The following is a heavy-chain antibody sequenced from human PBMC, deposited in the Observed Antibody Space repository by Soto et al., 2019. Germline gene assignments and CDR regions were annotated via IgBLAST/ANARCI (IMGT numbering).Heavy chain of an antibody. CDR2: ISYDGSNK. Sequence: GGSLRLSCAASGFIFSTYGMHWVRQAPGRGLEWVAVISYDGSNKYYADSVKGRFTISRDNSKNTLYLQMNSLRAEDTAVYYCAKDVAAYYYGMDVWGQGTTVTVSS. V-gene: IGHV3-30*18. CDR3: AKDVAAYYYGMDV. D-gene: IGHD6-13*01. CDR1: GFIFSTYG. J-gene: IGHJ6*02.